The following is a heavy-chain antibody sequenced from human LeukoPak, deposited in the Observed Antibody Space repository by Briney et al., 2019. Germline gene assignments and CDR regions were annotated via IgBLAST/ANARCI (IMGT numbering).Heavy chain of an antibody. CDR1: GFTFTNSA. V-gene: IGHV1-58*02. D-gene: IGHD6-13*01. CDR2: IVVGSGNT. CDR3: AADSKGYDAFDI. J-gene: IGHJ3*02. Sequence: ASVKVSCKASGFTFTNSAMQWVRQARGQRPEWIGWIVVGSGNTNYARKFQERVTITRDMSTSTVYMQLSSLRSEDTAVYYCAADSKGYDAFDIWGQGTMVTVSS.